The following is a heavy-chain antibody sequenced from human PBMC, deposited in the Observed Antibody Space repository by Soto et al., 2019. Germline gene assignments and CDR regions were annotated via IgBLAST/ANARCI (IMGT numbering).Heavy chain of an antibody. CDR1: GFTFSDYY. Sequence: QVQLVESGGGLVKPGGSLRLSCAASGFTFSDYYMSWIRQAPGKGLEWVSYISSSGSTIYYADSVKGRFTISRDNAKNSLYLQMRSVRAEDTAVYYCESPTVTPHYGMDVWGQGTTVTVSS. CDR3: ESPTVTPHYGMDV. CDR2: ISSSGSTI. J-gene: IGHJ6*02. D-gene: IGHD4-17*01. V-gene: IGHV3-11*01.